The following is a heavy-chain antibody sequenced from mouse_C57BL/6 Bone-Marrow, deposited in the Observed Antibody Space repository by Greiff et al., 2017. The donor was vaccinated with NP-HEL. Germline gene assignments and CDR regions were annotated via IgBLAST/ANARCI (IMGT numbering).Heavy chain of an antibody. CDR3: AKDRGFLAY. J-gene: IGHJ3*01. CDR1: GYTFTSYW. Sequence: QVQLQQPGAELVKPGASVKLSCKASGYTFTSYWMHWVKQRPGQGLEWIGMIHPNSGSTNYNEKFKSKATLTVDKSSSTDYLQISSLTSEDSAVYYCAKDRGFLAYWGQGTLVTVSA. CDR2: IHPNSGST. V-gene: IGHV1-64*01.